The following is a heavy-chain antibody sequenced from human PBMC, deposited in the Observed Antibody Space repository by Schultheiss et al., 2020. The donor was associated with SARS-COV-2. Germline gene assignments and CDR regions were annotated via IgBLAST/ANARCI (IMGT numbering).Heavy chain of an antibody. CDR3: ARDPTYGSGSFGY. D-gene: IGHD3-10*01. CDR1: GFTFSSYA. J-gene: IGHJ4*02. CDR2: IWYDGSNK. V-gene: IGHV3-30*07. Sequence: GGSLRLSCAASGFTFSSYAMHWVRQAPGKGLEWVAVIWYDGSNKYYADSVKGRFTISRDNSKNTLYLQMNSLRAEDTAVYYCARDPTYGSGSFGYWGQGTLVTVSS.